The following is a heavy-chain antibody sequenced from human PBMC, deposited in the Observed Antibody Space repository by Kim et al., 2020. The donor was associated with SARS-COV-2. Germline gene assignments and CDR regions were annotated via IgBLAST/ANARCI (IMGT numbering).Heavy chain of an antibody. V-gene: IGHV4-59*01. D-gene: IGHD1-26*01. CDR2: IT. J-gene: IGHJ4*02. Sequence: ITNYNPSLKSRVTISVDTSKNQFSLKLSSVTAADTDVYYCAGDQGGATACWGQGTLVTVSS. CDR3: AGDQGGATAC.